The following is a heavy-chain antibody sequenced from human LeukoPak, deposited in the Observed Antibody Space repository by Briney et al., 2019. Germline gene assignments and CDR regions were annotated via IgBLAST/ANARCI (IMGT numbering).Heavy chain of an antibody. Sequence: ASVKVSCKASGYTFTSYGISWVRQAPGQGLEWMGWISAYNGNTNYAQKLQGRATMTTDTSTSTAYMELRSLRSDDTAVYYCARVKSSSWWFYYDSSGRDYFDYWGQGTLVTVSS. V-gene: IGHV1-18*01. CDR2: ISAYNGNT. CDR1: GYTFTSYG. J-gene: IGHJ4*02. CDR3: ARVKSSSWWFYYDSSGRDYFDY. D-gene: IGHD3-22*01.